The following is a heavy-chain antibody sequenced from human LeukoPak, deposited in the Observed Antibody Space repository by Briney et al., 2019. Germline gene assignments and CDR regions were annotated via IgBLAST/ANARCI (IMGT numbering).Heavy chain of an antibody. D-gene: IGHD3-22*01. Sequence: PSETLSLTCAVYGGSFSGYYWSWIRQPPGKGLEWIGEINHSGSTNYNPSLKSRVTISVDTSKNQFSLKLSSVTAADTAVYYCARARLGYYYDKGNWLDPWGQGTLVTVSS. CDR3: ARARLGYYYDKGNWLDP. CDR2: INHSGST. V-gene: IGHV4-34*01. CDR1: GGSFSGYY. J-gene: IGHJ5*02.